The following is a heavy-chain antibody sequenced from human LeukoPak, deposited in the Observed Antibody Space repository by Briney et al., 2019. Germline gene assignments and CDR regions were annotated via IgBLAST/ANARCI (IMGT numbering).Heavy chain of an antibody. CDR1: GGSISSYY. CDR2: IYYSGST. J-gene: IGHJ5*02. Sequence: PSETLSLTCTVSGGSISSYYWSWIRQPPGKGLEWVWYIYYSGSTNYNPSLKSRVTISVDTSKNQFSLKLSSVTAADTAVYYCARGRYDFWSGYRLYNWFDPWGQGTLVTVSS. CDR3: ARGRYDFWSGYRLYNWFDP. V-gene: IGHV4-59*12. D-gene: IGHD3-3*01.